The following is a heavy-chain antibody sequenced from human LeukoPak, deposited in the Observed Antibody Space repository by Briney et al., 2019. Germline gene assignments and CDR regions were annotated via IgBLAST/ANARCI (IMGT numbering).Heavy chain of an antibody. V-gene: IGHV3-21*01. D-gene: IGHD3-9*01. CDR1: GFTFSSYS. J-gene: IGHJ4*02. Sequence: PGGSLRLSCAASGFTFSSYSMNWVRQAPGKGLEWVSSISSSSTYVYSADSVKGRFTISRDNAKNSLYLQMNSLRAEDTAVYYCARGILTGYSPDYWGQGTLVTVSS. CDR3: ARGILTGYSPDY. CDR2: ISSSSTYV.